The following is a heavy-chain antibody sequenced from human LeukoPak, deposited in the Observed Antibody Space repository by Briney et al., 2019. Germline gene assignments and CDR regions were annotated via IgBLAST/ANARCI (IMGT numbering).Heavy chain of an antibody. V-gene: IGHV4-38-2*02. CDR3: VRDAGHQLSRRNYYAMDV. CDR2: IYHSGST. Sequence: SETLSLTCTVSGYSISSGYYWGWIRQPPGKGLEWIGSIYHSGSTYYNPSLKSRVTISVDTSKNQFSLKLSSVTAADTAVYYCVRDAGHQLSRRNYYAMDVWGQGTTVTVSS. CDR1: GYSISSGYY. D-gene: IGHD2-2*01. J-gene: IGHJ6*02.